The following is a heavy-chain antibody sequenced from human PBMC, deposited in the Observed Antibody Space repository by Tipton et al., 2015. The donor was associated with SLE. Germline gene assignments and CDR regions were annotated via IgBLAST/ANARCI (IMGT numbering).Heavy chain of an antibody. CDR3: ASGDYYDSPGWFDP. CDR2: IYYSGST. CDR1: GGSISSGGYY. Sequence: TLSLTCTVSGGSISSGGYYWSWIRQHPAKGLEWIGYIYYSGSTYYNPSLKSRVTISVDTSKNQFSLKLSSVTAADTAVYYCASGDYYDSPGWFDPWGQGTLVTVSS. V-gene: IGHV4-31*03. D-gene: IGHD3-22*01. J-gene: IGHJ5*02.